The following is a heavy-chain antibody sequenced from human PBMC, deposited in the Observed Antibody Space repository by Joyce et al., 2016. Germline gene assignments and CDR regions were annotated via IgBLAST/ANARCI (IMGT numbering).Heavy chain of an antibody. CDR3: ARGLGTPYGMDV. D-gene: IGHD7-27*01. CDR1: GGSISIHY. CDR2: IYYSGNT. Sequence: QVQLQESGPGLVKPSETLSLTCTVSGGSISIHYWSWIRQPPGKRLEWMGYIYYSGNTNYNPSRKSRVTISVDTSKNQFSLKLRSVSAADTAVYYCARGLGTPYGMDVWGQGTTVTVSS. V-gene: IGHV4-59*11. J-gene: IGHJ6*02.